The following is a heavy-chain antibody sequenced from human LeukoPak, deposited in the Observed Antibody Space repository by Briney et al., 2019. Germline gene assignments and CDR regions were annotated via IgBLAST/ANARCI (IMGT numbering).Heavy chain of an antibody. J-gene: IGHJ4*02. CDR2: IQSRGTT. D-gene: IGHD3-10*01. Sequence: GGSLRLSCEASGFTVNNYLMTWVRQAPGKGLEWVSVIQSRGTTYYADSVKGRFTTSRDTSTNTLYLQMNSLRAEDTAVYFCVKGRFDLSYFDSWGQGTLVTVSA. CDR1: GFTVNNYL. V-gene: IGHV3-66*01. CDR3: VKGRFDLSYFDS.